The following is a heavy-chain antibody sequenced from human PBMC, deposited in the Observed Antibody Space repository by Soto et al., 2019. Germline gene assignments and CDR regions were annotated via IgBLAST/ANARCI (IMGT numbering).Heavy chain of an antibody. CDR3: ARDHGDYDFWSGPYYYYMDV. J-gene: IGHJ6*03. CDR2: IYYSGST. V-gene: IGHV4-59*01. CDR1: GGSISSYY. D-gene: IGHD3-3*01. Sequence: PSETLSLTCTVSGGSISSYYWSWIRQPPGKGLEWIGYIYYSGSTNYNPSLKSRVTISVDTSKNQFSLKLSSVTAADTAVYYCARDHGDYDFWSGPYYYYMDVWGKGTTVTVSS.